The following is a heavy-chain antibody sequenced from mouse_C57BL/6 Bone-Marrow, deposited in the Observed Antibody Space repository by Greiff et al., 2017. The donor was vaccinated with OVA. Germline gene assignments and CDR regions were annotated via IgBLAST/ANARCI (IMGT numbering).Heavy chain of an antibody. CDR1: GFNIKDDY. V-gene: IGHV14-4*01. J-gene: IGHJ4*01. CDR2: IDPENGDS. Sequence: VQLKQSGAELVRPGASVKLSCTASGFNIKDDYMHWVKQRPEQGLEWIGWIDPENGDSEYASKFPGKATIPADTSSNTAYLQLSSLTSEDTAVYYCTTEGLRRYYYAMDYWGQGTSVTVSS. CDR3: TTEGLRRYYYAMDY. D-gene: IGHD2-4*01.